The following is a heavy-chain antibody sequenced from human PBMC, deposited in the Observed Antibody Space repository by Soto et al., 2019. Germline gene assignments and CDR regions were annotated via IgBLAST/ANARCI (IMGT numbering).Heavy chain of an antibody. Sequence: ASVKVSCKASGYTFTGYYMHWVRQAPGQGLEWMGWINPNSGGTNYAQKFQGRVTMARDTSISTAYMELSRLRSDDTAVYYCARDYDYVWGSPGTYYDYWGQGTLVTVSS. V-gene: IGHV1-2*02. J-gene: IGHJ4*02. D-gene: IGHD3-16*01. CDR2: INPNSGGT. CDR1: GYTFTGYY. CDR3: ARDYDYVWGSPGTYYDY.